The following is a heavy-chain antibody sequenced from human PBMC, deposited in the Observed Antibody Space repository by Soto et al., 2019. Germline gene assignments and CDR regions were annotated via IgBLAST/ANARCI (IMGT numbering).Heavy chain of an antibody. V-gene: IGHV1-69*12. Sequence: QVQLVQSGAEVRKPGSSVKVSCKASGGTFSIYAISWVRQAPGQGLEWMGGIIPIFGTANYAQKFQGRVTITADDSTSTAYMELSSLRFEDTAVYYCATYDNSGRMDVWGQGTTVTVSS. J-gene: IGHJ6*02. D-gene: IGHD3-22*01. CDR3: ATYDNSGRMDV. CDR2: IIPIFGTA. CDR1: GGTFSIYA.